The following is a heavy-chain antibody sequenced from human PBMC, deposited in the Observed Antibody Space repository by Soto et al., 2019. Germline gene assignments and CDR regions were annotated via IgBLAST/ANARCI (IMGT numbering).Heavy chain of an antibody. CDR1: GYTFTSYG. CDR3: ARDASPWGLLFAEPNYYYYMDV. V-gene: IGHV1-18*01. D-gene: IGHD2-21*01. Sequence: ASVKVSCKASGYTFTSYGISWVRQAPGQGLEWMGWISAYSGNTNYAQKLQGRVTMTRDTSTSTVYMELSSLRSEDTAVYYCARDASPWGLLFAEPNYYYYMDVWGKGTTVTVSS. CDR2: ISAYSGNT. J-gene: IGHJ6*03.